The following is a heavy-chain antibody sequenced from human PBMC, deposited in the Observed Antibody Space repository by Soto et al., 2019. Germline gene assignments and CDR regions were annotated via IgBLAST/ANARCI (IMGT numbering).Heavy chain of an antibody. CDR2: ITYDGTNE. D-gene: IGHD6-19*01. CDR3: VAELGPRLYVD. Sequence: QVQLVESGGGVVQPGRSLRLSCAASGFTFSSNAMHWVRQAPGKGLEWVAHITYDGTNENYPASVKGRFTILRDNSKNTLFLQRNSLRPEDTAVYFGVAELGPRLYVDWGQVNLVTVSS. J-gene: IGHJ4*02. CDR1: GFTFSSNA. V-gene: IGHV3-30-3*01.